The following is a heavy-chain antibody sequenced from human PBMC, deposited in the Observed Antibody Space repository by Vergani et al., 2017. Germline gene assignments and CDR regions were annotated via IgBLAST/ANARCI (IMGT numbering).Heavy chain of an antibody. V-gene: IGHV3-43*01. CDR3: AKESXYDILTGYDDAFDI. J-gene: IGHJ3*02. CDR2: ISWDGGST. CDR1: GFTFDDYT. Sequence: EVQLVESGGVVVQPGGSLGLSCAASGFTFDDYTMHWVRQAPGKGLEWVSLISWDGGSTYYADSVKGRFTISRDNSKNSLYLQMNSLRTEDTALYYCAKESXYDILTGYDDAFDIWGQGTMVTVSS. D-gene: IGHD3-9*01.